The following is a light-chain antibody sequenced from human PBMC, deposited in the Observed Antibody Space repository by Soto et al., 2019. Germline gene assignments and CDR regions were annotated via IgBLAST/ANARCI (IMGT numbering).Light chain of an antibody. CDR3: QQFATSPRT. Sequence: EIVLTQSPGTMSLSPGERATLFCRASQSVYISQFAWYQQIPGQDPRLLIGAFRRATGIPVRFSVRGFGSDFTLTISRLEPEDCAVYYCQQFATSPRTFGRGTTVEIK. CDR1: QSVYISQ. V-gene: IGKV3-20*01. J-gene: IGKJ1*01. CDR2: GAF.